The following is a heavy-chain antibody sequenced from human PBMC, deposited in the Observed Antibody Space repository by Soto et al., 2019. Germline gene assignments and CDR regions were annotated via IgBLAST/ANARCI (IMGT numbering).Heavy chain of an antibody. J-gene: IGHJ6*02. Sequence: GSLRLSCAASGFTFSSYSMNWVRQAPGKGLEWVSYISSSSSTIYYADSVKGRFTISRDNAKNSLYLQMNSLRDEDTAVYYCASTTNRDTYYDFWSGYLDYYYYGMDVWGQGTTVTVSS. V-gene: IGHV3-48*02. D-gene: IGHD3-3*01. CDR2: ISSSSSTI. CDR1: GFTFSSYS. CDR3: ASTTNRDTYYDFWSGYLDYYYYGMDV.